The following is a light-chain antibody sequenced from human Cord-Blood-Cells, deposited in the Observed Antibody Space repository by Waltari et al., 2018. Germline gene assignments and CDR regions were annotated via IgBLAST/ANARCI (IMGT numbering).Light chain of an antibody. Sequence: EIVMTQSPATLSVSPGERATLSCRASQSVSSNLAWYQQKPGQAPRLLIYGASTRATGIPARFSGSGSGTEFTLTISSQQSEDFAVYYCQQYNNWPPWTFGQGPKVEIK. V-gene: IGKV3-15*01. CDR3: QQYNNWPPWT. CDR1: QSVSSN. CDR2: GAS. J-gene: IGKJ1*01.